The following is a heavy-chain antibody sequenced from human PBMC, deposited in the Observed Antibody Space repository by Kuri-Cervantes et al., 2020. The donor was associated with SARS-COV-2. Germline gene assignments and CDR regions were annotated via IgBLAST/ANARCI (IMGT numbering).Heavy chain of an antibody. J-gene: IGHJ3*01. V-gene: IGHV3-23*01. Sequence: GESLKISCAASGFTFSNFGMYAMSWVRQAPGKGLEWVSGISGSGGSTYYADSVKGRFTISRDNSKDTLYLQMNSLRVDDTAVYYCTTGSVRGQWLEPRRHDGFDLWGQGTMVTVSS. CDR1: GFTFSNFGMYA. CDR3: TTGSVRGQWLEPRRHDGFDL. CDR2: ISGSGGST. D-gene: IGHD6-19*01.